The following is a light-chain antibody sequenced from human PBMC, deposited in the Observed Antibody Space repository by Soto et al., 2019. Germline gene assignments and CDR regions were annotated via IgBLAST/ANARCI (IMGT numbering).Light chain of an antibody. CDR2: GAS. CDR3: QQYGSSLTWT. Sequence: EIVLTQSPGTLSLSPGERATLSCRASQSVSSSYLAWYQQKPGQAPRLLIYGASSRATVIPDRFSGSGSGTDFTLTISRLEPEDFAVYYCQQYGSSLTWTFGQGTNVEIK. V-gene: IGKV3-20*01. J-gene: IGKJ1*01. CDR1: QSVSSSY.